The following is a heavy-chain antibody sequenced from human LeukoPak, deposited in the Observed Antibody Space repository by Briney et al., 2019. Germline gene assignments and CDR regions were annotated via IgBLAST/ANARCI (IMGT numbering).Heavy chain of an antibody. V-gene: IGHV3-30*02. CDR2: IRYDGNIK. D-gene: IGHD1-14*01. CDR3: VKDNPLDY. CDR1: GFTFSSYS. Sequence: GGSLRLSCAASGFTFSSYSMNWVRQSPGKGLEWVAFIRYDGNIKLYADSMKGRFTISRDNSKNTLYLHINSLRPEDTALYYCVKDNPLDYWGQGTLVIVSS. J-gene: IGHJ4*02.